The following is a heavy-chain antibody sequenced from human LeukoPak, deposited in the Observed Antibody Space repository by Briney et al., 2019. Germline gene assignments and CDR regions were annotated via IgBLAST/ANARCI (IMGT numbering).Heavy chain of an antibody. J-gene: IGHJ6*03. D-gene: IGHD3-3*01. CDR2: IYTSGST. V-gene: IGHV4-61*02. CDR3: ARGLNYDFWSGLYYMDV. Sequence: ASETLSLTCTVSGGSISSGSYYWSWIRQPAGKGLEWIGRIYTSGSTNYNPSLKSRVTISVDTSKSQFSLKLSSVTAADTAVYYCARGLNYDFWSGLYYMDVWGKGTTVTVSS. CDR1: GGSISSGSYY.